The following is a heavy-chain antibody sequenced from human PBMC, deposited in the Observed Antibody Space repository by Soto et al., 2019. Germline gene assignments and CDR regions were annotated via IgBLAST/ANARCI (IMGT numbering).Heavy chain of an antibody. D-gene: IGHD7-27*01. Sequence: QVQLVESGGGVVQPGRSLRLSCAASGFTFSSYGMHWVRQAPGKGLEWMAVIWYDGNSKDYGDSVRGRFTVSRDNSKNTLYLQMDSPRAEDTAVYYCARDSSSGEGFDFWGQGTLVTVSS. V-gene: IGHV3-33*01. CDR1: GFTFSSYG. CDR3: ARDSSSGEGFDF. J-gene: IGHJ4*02. CDR2: IWYDGNSK.